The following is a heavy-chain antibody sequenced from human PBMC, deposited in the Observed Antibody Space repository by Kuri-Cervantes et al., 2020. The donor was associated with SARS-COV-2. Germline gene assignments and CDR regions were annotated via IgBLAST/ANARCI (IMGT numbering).Heavy chain of an antibody. V-gene: IGHV4-61*08. J-gene: IGHJ1*01. CDR3: ARALYSIPHAFQH. CDR1: GGSISSSGYY. D-gene: IGHD6-13*01. Sequence: LSCTVSGGSISSSGYYWSWIRQPPGKGLEWIGYIYYSGSTNYNPSLKSRVTISVDTSKNQFSLKLSSVTAADTAVYYCARALYSIPHAFQHWGQGTLVTVSS. CDR2: IYYSGST.